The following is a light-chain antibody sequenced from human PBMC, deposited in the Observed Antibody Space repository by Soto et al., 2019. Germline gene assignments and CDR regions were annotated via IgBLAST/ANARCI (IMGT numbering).Light chain of an antibody. CDR3: SSYTSSIPYV. CDR1: SSDVGGYNY. J-gene: IGLJ1*01. V-gene: IGLV2-14*01. Sequence: QSALTQPASVSGSPGQSITISCTGTSSDVGGYNYVSWYQQQPGKAPKLMIYEVTSRPSGVSDRFSGSKSGNTASLTISGLQAEDEADYYCSSYTSSIPYVFGTGTQLTVL. CDR2: EVT.